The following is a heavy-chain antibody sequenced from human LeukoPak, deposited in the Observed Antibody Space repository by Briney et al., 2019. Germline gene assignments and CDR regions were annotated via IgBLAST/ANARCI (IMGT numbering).Heavy chain of an antibody. CDR2: IIPIFGTA. CDR3: ARPRGNYGSNNWFDP. J-gene: IGHJ5*02. D-gene: IGHD1-7*01. V-gene: IGHV1-69*05. CDR1: GGTFSSYA. Sequence: SVKVSCKASGGTFSSYAISWVRQAPGQGLEWMGGIIPIFGTADYAQKFQGRVTITTEESTSTAYMELSSLRSEDTAVYYCARPRGNYGSNNWFDPWGQGTLVTVSS.